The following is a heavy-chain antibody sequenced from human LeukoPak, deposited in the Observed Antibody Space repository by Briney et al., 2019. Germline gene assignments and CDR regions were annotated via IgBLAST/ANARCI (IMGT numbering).Heavy chain of an antibody. D-gene: IGHD6-19*01. CDR3: ARSVAGTLLDY. CDR2: IYYSGST. J-gene: IGHJ4*02. CDR1: GGSISSYY. Sequence: SETLSLTCTVSGGSISSYYWSWIRQPPGKGLEWIGYIYYSGSTNYNPSLKSRVTISVDTSKNQLSLKLSSVTAADTAVYYCARSVAGTLLDYWGQGTLVTVSS. V-gene: IGHV4-59*01.